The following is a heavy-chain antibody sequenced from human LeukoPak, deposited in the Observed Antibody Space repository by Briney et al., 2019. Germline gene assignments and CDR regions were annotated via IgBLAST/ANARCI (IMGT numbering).Heavy chain of an antibody. CDR2: ISSYSGST. CDR1: GYTFTTND. CDR3: TRGGRESMAV. Sequence: ASVKVSCKASGYTFTTNDITWVRQAPGQGLEWMGWISSYSGSTNYAQKLQGRVTMTRDTSTTTAYMELRSLRSDDTAVYYCTRGGRESMAVWGQATTVTVSS. V-gene: IGHV1-18*04. J-gene: IGHJ6*02. D-gene: IGHD1-26*01.